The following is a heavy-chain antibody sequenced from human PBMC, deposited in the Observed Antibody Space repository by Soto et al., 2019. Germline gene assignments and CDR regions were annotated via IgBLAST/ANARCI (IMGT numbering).Heavy chain of an antibody. CDR1: GFTFSACG. CDR2: ISYDGSHQ. J-gene: IGHJ6*02. V-gene: IGHV3-30*18. D-gene: IGHD3-16*02. CDR3: AKDIVHYYYGMDV. Sequence: PGGSLRLSCAASGFTFSACGIHWVRQAPGKGLEWVAVISYDGSHQYYADSVKGRFTISRDNSKNTVFLQMSSLRFEDTAVYYCAKDIVHYYYGMDVWGQGTTVTVSS.